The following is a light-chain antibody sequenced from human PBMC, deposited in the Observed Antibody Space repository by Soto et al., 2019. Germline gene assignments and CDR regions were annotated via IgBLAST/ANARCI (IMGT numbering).Light chain of an antibody. J-gene: IGKJ4*01. Sequence: EIVLTQSPATLSLSPGERATLSCRASQSVSSYLAWYQQKPGQAPRLLIYDASNRATGIPARFSGSGSGTDFTLTSSSLEPEDFAIYYCQQRSNWPPVTFGGGTNVEIK. V-gene: IGKV3-11*01. CDR2: DAS. CDR1: QSVSSY. CDR3: QQRSNWPPVT.